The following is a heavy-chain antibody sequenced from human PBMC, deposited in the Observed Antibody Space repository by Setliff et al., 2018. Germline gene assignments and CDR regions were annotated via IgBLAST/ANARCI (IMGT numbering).Heavy chain of an antibody. D-gene: IGHD5-18*01. J-gene: IGHJ5*02. Sequence: GESLKISCAASGFTFSSYAMSWVRQAPGKGLEWVSAISGSGISTYYADSVKGRFTISRDNSKNTLYLQMNSLRAEDTAVYYCAKKDTAMVPRGNWFDPWGQGTLVTVSS. CDR1: GFTFSSYA. CDR3: AKKDTAMVPRGNWFDP. V-gene: IGHV3-23*01. CDR2: ISGSGIST.